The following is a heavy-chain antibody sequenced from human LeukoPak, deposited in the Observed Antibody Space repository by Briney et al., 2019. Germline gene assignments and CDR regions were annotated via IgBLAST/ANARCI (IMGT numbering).Heavy chain of an antibody. CDR1: GYTFTSYG. CDR2: ISAYNGNT. CDR3: ARDLIVGATSYYFDY. J-gene: IGHJ4*02. V-gene: IGHV1-18*01. Sequence: ASVKVSCKASGYTFTSYGINWVRQAPGQGLEWMGWISAYNGNTNYAQKFQGRVTMTRDTSISTAYMELSRLRSDDTAVYYCARDLIVGATSYYFDYWGQGTLVTVSS. D-gene: IGHD1-26*01.